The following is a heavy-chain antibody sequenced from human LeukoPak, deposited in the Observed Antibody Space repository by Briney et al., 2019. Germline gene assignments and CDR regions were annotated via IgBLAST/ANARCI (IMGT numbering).Heavy chain of an antibody. CDR2: INTNTGNA. Sequence: ASVKVSCKASGYTFTSYAINWVRQAPGQGLEWMGWINTNTGNAAYAQGLTGRSVFSLDTSVSTAYLEISSLKAEDTAVYYCARPMGRYYYYGMDAWGQGTTVTVS. V-gene: IGHV7-4-1*02. D-gene: IGHD3-16*01. CDR3: ARPMGRYYYYGMDA. J-gene: IGHJ6*02. CDR1: GYTFTSYA.